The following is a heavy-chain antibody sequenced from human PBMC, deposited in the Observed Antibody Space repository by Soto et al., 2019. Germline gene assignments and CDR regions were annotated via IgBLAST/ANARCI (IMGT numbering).Heavy chain of an antibody. Sequence: GGSLRLSCAASGFTFSSYGMHWVRQAPGKGLEWVAVISYDGSNKYYADSVKGRFTISRDNSKNTLYLQMNSLRAEDMAVYYCAKDSSGWYRPQGYWGQGTLVTVSS. J-gene: IGHJ4*02. V-gene: IGHV3-30*18. CDR1: GFTFSSYG. CDR3: AKDSSGWYRPQGY. D-gene: IGHD6-19*01. CDR2: ISYDGSNK.